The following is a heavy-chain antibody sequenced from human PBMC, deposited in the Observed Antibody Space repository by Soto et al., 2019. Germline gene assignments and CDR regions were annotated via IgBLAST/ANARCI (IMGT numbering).Heavy chain of an antibody. CDR1: GFTFSSYG. CDR3: AKDREVTTYCFQH. J-gene: IGHJ1*01. V-gene: IGHV3-30*18. Sequence: GGSLRLSCAASGFTFSSYGMDWVRQAPGKGLEWVAVISYDGSNKYYADSVKGRFTISRDNSKNTLYLQMNSLRAEDTAVYYCAKDREVTTYCFQHWGQGTLVTVSS. D-gene: IGHD4-17*01. CDR2: ISYDGSNK.